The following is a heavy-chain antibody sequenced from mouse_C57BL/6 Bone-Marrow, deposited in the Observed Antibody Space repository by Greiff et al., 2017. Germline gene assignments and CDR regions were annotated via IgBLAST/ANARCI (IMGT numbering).Heavy chain of an antibody. J-gene: IGHJ4*01. Sequence: QVQLQQPGAELVKPGASVKMSCKASGYNFTSYWITWVKQRPGQGLEWIGDIYPGSGSTNYNEKFKSKATLTVDTSSSTAYMQLSSLTSEDSAVYYCARVYYYGSLYAMDYWGQGTSVTVSS. CDR2: IYPGSGST. V-gene: IGHV1-55*01. CDR1: GYNFTSYW. D-gene: IGHD1-1*01. CDR3: ARVYYYGSLYAMDY.